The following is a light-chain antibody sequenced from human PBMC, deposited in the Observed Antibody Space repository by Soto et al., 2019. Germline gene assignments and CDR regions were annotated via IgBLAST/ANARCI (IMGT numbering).Light chain of an antibody. J-gene: IGKJ2*01. CDR1: QSASSSY. Sequence: EIVLTQSPGTLSLSPGERATLSCRASQSASSSYLAWYQQKPGQALRLLIYGASSMATGIPDRFSGSRSGTDFTLTISRLETEDFAVYYWHQYGSSPSYTLGQGTKLEIK. CDR3: HQYGSSPSYT. CDR2: GAS. V-gene: IGKV3-20*01.